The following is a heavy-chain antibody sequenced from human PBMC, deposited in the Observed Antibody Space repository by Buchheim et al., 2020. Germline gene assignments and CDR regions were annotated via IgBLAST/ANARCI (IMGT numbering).Heavy chain of an antibody. CDR3: AKWDTVTYYYNVDYYYGLDV. D-gene: IGHD1-26*01. J-gene: IGHJ6*02. CDR1: GFTFSSYA. CDR2: ISGSGGST. V-gene: IGHV3-23*01. Sequence: EVQLLESGGGLVQPGGSLRLSCAASGFTFSSYAMSWVRQAPGKGLEWVSAISGSGGSTYYADSVKGRFTISRDNSQNTLFLQMNSLGADDTAVYYCAKWDTVTYYYNVDYYYGLDVWGQGTT.